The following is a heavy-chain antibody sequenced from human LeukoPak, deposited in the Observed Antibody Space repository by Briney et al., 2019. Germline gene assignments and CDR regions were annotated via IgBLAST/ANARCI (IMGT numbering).Heavy chain of an antibody. CDR2: INPNSGGT. V-gene: IGHV1-2*02. D-gene: IGHD3-10*01. CDR3: ARQRFGELFLDY. J-gene: IGHJ4*02. CDR1: GYTFTGYY. Sequence: GASVKVSCKASGYTFTGYYMQWVRQAPGQGLEWMGWINPNSGGTNYAQKFQGRVIMTRDTSISTAYMELSRLRSDDTAVSYCARQRFGELFLDYWGQGTLVTVSS.